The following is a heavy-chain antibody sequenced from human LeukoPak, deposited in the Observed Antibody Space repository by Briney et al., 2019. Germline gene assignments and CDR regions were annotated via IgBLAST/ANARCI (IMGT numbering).Heavy chain of an antibody. D-gene: IGHD1-26*01. CDR1: GFTFSSYG. Sequence: GGSLRLSCAASGFTFSSYGMHWVRQAPGKGLEWVAFIRYDGSNKYYADSVKGRFTISRDNSKNTLYLQMNSLRAEDTAVYYCAKDPGIVGATRYFDYWGQGTLVTVSS. CDR2: IRYDGSNK. CDR3: AKDPGIVGATRYFDY. J-gene: IGHJ4*02. V-gene: IGHV3-30*02.